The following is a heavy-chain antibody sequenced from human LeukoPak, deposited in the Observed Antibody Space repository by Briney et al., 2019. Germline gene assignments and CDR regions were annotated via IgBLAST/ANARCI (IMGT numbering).Heavy chain of an antibody. J-gene: IGHJ4*02. CDR1: GGSISSHY. CDR3: ARQGXXCSSTSCYGVLMGFDY. V-gene: IGHV4-59*11. D-gene: IGHD2-2*01. Sequence: SETLSLTCTVSGGSISSHYWSWIRQPPGKGLEWIGYIYCSGSTNYNPSLKSRVTISVDTSKNQFSLKLSSVTAADTAVYYCARQGXXCSSTSCYGVLMGFDYWGQGTLVTVSS. CDR2: IYCSGST.